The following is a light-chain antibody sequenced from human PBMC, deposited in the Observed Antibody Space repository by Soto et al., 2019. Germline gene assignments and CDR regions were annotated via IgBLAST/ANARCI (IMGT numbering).Light chain of an antibody. J-gene: IGKJ1*01. CDR2: DAS. CDR3: QHRA. Sequence: EIVLTQSPATLSLSPGERATLSCRASQSVSSYLAWYQQKPGQAPRLLIYDASNRATGIPARFSGSGSGTDFTLTISRLQPDDFATYYCQHRAFGQGTKVDIK. V-gene: IGKV3-11*01. CDR1: QSVSSY.